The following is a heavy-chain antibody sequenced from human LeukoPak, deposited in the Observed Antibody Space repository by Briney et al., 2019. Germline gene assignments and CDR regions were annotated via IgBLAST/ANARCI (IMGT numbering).Heavy chain of an antibody. J-gene: IGHJ4*02. CDR3: ARSGYGSRWYFFDH. V-gene: IGHV3-48*02. CDR2: ISSSSSSI. Sequence: PGGSLRLSCAASGFIFSTYSINWVRQAPGEGLEWVSHISSSSSSIYYADSVKGRFSISRDNAKNSLYLQMNSLRDEDTAVYYCARSGYGSRWYFFDHWGQGTLVTVSS. D-gene: IGHD6-13*01. CDR1: GFIFSTYS.